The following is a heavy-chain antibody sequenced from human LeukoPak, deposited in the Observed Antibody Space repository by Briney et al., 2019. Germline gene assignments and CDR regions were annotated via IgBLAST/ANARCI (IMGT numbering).Heavy chain of an antibody. J-gene: IGHJ4*02. V-gene: IGHV5-51*01. Sequence: GASLKISCKGSGSSFTSYWIGWVRPMPGKGLEWMGIIYPGDSGTRYSPSFQGQVTISADKSISTAYLQWSSLKASDTAMYYCAKGGSGYYFGDYYFDYWGQGTLVTVSS. CDR2: IYPGDSGT. CDR3: AKGGSGYYFGDYYFDY. CDR1: GSSFTSYW. D-gene: IGHD3-22*01.